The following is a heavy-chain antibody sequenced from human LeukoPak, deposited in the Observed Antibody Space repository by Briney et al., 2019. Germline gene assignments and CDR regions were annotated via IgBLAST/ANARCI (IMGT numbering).Heavy chain of an antibody. D-gene: IGHD2-15*01. Sequence: LSLTCAVYGGSFSGYYWSWIRQAPGKGLEWVSYISGSSTYTNYADSVKGRFTISRDNAKNSVYLQMMSLRAEDTAVYFCARTYCSRGSCYLDYWGQGTLVTVSS. CDR1: GGSFSGYY. V-gene: IGHV3-11*03. J-gene: IGHJ4*02. CDR3: ARTYCSRGSCYLDY. CDR2: ISGSSTYT.